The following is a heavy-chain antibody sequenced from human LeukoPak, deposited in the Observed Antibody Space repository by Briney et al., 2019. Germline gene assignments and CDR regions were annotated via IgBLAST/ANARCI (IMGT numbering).Heavy chain of an antibody. V-gene: IGHV4-39*01. CDR2: IYYSGSS. CDR1: GGSISSSSYY. D-gene: IGHD2-2*02. CDR3: ARHFGVEVPAAIYRNWFDP. Sequence: SETLSLTCTVSGGSISSSSYYWGWIRQPPGKGLEWIGNIYYSGSSYYNPSLKSRVTISVDTSKNQFSLKLSSATAADTALYYCARHFGVEVPAAIYRNWFDPWGQGTLVTVSS. J-gene: IGHJ5*02.